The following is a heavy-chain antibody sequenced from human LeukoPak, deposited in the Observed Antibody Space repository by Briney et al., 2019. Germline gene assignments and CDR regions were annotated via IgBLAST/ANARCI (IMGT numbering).Heavy chain of an antibody. CDR1: GDSVSSNSAA. CDR2: RYYRSKWYN. D-gene: IGHD6-13*01. Sequence: SQTLSLTCAISGDSVSSNSAAWNWIRQSPSRGLEWLGRRYYRSKWYNDYGLSVKSRITINPDTSKNQFSLQLNSVTPEDTAVYYCARVVAAAGTADYWGQGTLVTVSS. V-gene: IGHV6-1*01. CDR3: ARVVAAAGTADY. J-gene: IGHJ4*02.